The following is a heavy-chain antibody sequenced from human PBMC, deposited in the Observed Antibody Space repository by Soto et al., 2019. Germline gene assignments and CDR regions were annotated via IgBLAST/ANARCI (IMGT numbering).Heavy chain of an antibody. Sequence: GASVKVSCKASGYTFTSYGISWVRQAPGQGLEWMGWISAYNGNTNYAQKPQGRVTMTTDTSTCTDYLELRSLRFDDTAVYECARGYRRGWSYYFDYWGQGTLVTVSS. CDR1: GYTFTSYG. V-gene: IGHV1-18*01. D-gene: IGHD6-19*01. J-gene: IGHJ4*02. CDR2: ISAYNGNT. CDR3: ARGYRRGWSYYFDY.